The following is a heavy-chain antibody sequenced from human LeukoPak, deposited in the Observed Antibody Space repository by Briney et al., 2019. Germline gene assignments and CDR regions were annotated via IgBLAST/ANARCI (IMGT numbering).Heavy chain of an antibody. D-gene: IGHD5-18*01. CDR1: GFSFDDYT. CDR2: INWNGGST. V-gene: IGHV3-20*04. Sequence: TGGSLRLSCAASGFSFDDYTMTWVRQVPGKGLEWVSNINWNGGSTDYGDSVKGRFIISRDNAKNSLYLQMNSLRAEDTAVYYCARELWPIWPYFDYWGQGTLVTVSS. J-gene: IGHJ4*02. CDR3: ARELWPIWPYFDY.